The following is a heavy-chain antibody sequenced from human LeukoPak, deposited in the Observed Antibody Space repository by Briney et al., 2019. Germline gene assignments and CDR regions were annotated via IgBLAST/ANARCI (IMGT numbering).Heavy chain of an antibody. CDR1: GGSFSGYY. V-gene: IGHV4-34*01. D-gene: IGHD3-3*01. CDR2: INHSGST. Sequence: SETLSLTCAVYGGSFSGYYWSWIRQPPGKGLEWIGEINHSGSTNYNPSLKSRVTISVDTSKNQFSLKLSSVTAADTAVYYCAREGDFWSGTESYFDYWGQGTLVTVSS. J-gene: IGHJ4*02. CDR3: AREGDFWSGTESYFDY.